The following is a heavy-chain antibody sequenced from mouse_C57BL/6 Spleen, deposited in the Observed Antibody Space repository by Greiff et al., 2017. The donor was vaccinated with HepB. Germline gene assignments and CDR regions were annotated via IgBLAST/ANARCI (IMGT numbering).Heavy chain of an antibody. V-gene: IGHV14-3*01. CDR1: GFNIKNTY. J-gene: IGHJ3*01. CDR2: IDPANGNT. CDR3: ALNYGSSPAWFAY. Sequence: VQLKQSVAELVRPGASVKLSCTASGFNIKNTYMHWVKQRPEQGLEWIGRIDPANGNTKYAPKFQGKATITADTSSNTAYLQLSSLTSEDTAIYYCALNYGSSPAWFAYWGQGTLVTVSA. D-gene: IGHD1-1*01.